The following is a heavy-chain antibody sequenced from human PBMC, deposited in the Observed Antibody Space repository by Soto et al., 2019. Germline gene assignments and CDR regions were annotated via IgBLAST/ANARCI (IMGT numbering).Heavy chain of an antibody. CDR3: ARDAPTMLRGVMAAFDI. J-gene: IGHJ3*02. V-gene: IGHV4-38-2*02. D-gene: IGHD3-10*01. Sequence: SETLSLTCAVSGYSISSGYYWGWIRQPPGEGLEWIGTIYHNGSTYYNPSLKSRVTISIDTSKNQFSLKLSSVTAADTALYYCARDAPTMLRGVMAAFDIWGQGTMVTVSS. CDR1: GYSISSGYY. CDR2: IYHNGST.